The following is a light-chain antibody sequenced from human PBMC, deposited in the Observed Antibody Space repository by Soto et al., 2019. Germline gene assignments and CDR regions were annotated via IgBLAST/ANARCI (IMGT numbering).Light chain of an antibody. CDR1: SSDVGGYNY. Sequence: QSALTQPASVSGSPGQSITISCNGTSSDVGGYNYVSWYQQHPGKAPKLMIYDVRNRPSGVSNRFSGSKSVNTASLTISGLQAEDEADYYCSSYTTVSTYVFGTGTKLTVL. J-gene: IGLJ1*01. CDR3: SSYTTVSTYV. V-gene: IGLV2-14*01. CDR2: DVR.